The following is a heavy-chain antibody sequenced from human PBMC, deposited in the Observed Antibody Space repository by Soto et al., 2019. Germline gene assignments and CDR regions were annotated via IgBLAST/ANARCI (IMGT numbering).Heavy chain of an antibody. CDR2: INPNSGGT. J-gene: IGHJ4*02. CDR1: GYTFTGYY. CDR3: ARDTSELSFDY. D-gene: IGHD3-16*02. V-gene: IGHV1-2*04. Sequence: ASVKVSCQASGYTFTGYYMHWVRQAPGQGLEWMGWINPNSGGTNYAQKFQGWVTMTRDTSISTAYMELSRLRSDDTAVYYCARDTSELSFDYWGQGTLVTVSS.